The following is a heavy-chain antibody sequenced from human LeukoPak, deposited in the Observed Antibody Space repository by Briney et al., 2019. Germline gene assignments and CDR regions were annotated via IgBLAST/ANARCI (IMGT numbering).Heavy chain of an antibody. CDR2: IIPIFGTA. CDR3: ARDHPVLLWFGESLGY. J-gene: IGHJ4*02. Sequence: SVKVSCKASGGTFSSYAISWVRQAPGQGLEWMGGIIPIFGTANYAQKFQGRVTITADESTSTAYMELSSLRSEDTAVYYCARDHPVLLWFGESLGYWGQGTLVTVSS. D-gene: IGHD3-10*01. CDR1: GGTFSSYA. V-gene: IGHV1-69*13.